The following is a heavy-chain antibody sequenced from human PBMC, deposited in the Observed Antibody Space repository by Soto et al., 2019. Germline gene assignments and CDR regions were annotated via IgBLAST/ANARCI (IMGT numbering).Heavy chain of an antibody. V-gene: IGHV3-7*01. J-gene: IGHJ4*02. CDR1: GFTFSNYW. D-gene: IGHD3-3*01. CDR3: ATLALED. CDR2: IKQDGSET. Sequence: EVQLVESGGGLVQPGGSLRLSCVASGFTFSNYWMNWVRQAPGEGLEWVANIKQDGSETYYADSVKGRFTISRDNTQNALYLQMNSLRAEDTAFYHCATLALEDWGQGTLVTVSS.